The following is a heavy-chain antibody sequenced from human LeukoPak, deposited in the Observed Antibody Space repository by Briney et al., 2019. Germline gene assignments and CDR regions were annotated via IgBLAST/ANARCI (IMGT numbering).Heavy chain of an antibody. D-gene: IGHD1-26*01. CDR1: GFTFSSYS. V-gene: IGHV3-21*01. CDR3: ERVIVSPGGMDV. CDR2: ISSSISYI. J-gene: IGHJ6*02. Sequence: PRGSLRLSCAASGFTFSSYSMNCVRQAPGKGLGCVSSISSSISYIYYADSVKGRFTISRDNAKNSLYLQINSLRAEDTAVYYCERVIVSPGGMDVWGQGTTVTVSS.